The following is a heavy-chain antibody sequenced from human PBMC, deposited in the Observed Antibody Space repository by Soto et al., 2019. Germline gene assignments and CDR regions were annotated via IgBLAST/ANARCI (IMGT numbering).Heavy chain of an antibody. CDR2: ISSGRDTI. CDR3: TRVSRTWEDDY. CDR1: GFTFIAYG. Sequence: EVQLVESGGGLAQPGGSLGLSVAAPGFTFIAYGAPWVRQAPGKGLEWISYISSGRDTIYYADSVKGRFTISRDDAKETLFLQMNSLRDEDTAVYYCTRVSRTWEDDYWGRGTLVTVSS. J-gene: IGHJ4*02. D-gene: IGHD1-26*01. V-gene: IGHV3-48*02.